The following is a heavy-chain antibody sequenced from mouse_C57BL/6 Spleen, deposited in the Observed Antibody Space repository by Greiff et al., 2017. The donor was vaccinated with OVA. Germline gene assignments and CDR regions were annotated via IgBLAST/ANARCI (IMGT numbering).Heavy chain of an antibody. Sequence: EVQLQESGGGLVKPGGSLKLSCAASGFTFSSYAMSWVRQTPEKRLEWVATISDGGSYTYYPDNVKGRFTISRDNAKNNLYLQMSHLKSEDTAMYYCARRREHHWYFDVWGTGTTVTVSS. CDR1: GFTFSSYA. CDR2: ISDGGSYT. V-gene: IGHV5-4*01. J-gene: IGHJ1*03. CDR3: ARRREHHWYFDV.